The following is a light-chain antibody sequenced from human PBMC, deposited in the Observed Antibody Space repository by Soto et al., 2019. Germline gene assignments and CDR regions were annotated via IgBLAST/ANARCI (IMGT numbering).Light chain of an antibody. J-gene: IGKJ1*01. CDR3: QQYGSSPPRT. V-gene: IGKV3-20*01. CDR1: QSVSSSY. Sequence: EIVLTQSPGTLSLSPGERATLSCRASQSVSSSYLAWYQQKPGQAPRLLIYGASSRATGIPDRFSGSGSGTDFTLTISRLGPEDFAVYYCQQYGSSPPRTFGQGTKL. CDR2: GAS.